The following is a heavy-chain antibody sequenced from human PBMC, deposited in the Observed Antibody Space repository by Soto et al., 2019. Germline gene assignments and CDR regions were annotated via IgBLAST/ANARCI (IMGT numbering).Heavy chain of an antibody. J-gene: IGHJ5*02. CDR2: MNPNSGNT. V-gene: IGHV1-8*02. CDR1: GYTFTSYG. Sequence: ASVKVSCKASGYTFTSYGISWVRQATGQGLEWMGWMNPNSGNTGYAQKFQGRVTMTRNTSISTAYMELSSLRSEDTAVYYCARGLAYYDIYAAYTYEMFNPWGHGTLVTVSS. D-gene: IGHD3-9*01. CDR3: ARGLAYYDIYAAYTYEMFNP.